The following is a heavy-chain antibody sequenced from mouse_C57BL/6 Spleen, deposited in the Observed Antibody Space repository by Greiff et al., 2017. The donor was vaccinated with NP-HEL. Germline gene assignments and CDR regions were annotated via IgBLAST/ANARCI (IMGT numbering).Heavy chain of an antibody. CDR3: ARRGGLRGFAY. J-gene: IGHJ3*01. CDR1: GYTFTSYW. CDR2: IDPSDSYT. D-gene: IGHD2-4*01. V-gene: IGHV1-50*01. Sequence: QVQLKQPGAELVKPGASVKLSCKASGYTFTSYWMQWVKQRPGQGLEWIGEIDPSDSYTNYNQKFKGKATLTVDTSSSTAYMQLSSLTSEDSAVYYCARRGGLRGFAYWGQGTLVTVSA.